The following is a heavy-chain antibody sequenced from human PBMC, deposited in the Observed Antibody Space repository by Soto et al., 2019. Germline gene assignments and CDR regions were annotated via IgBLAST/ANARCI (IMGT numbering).Heavy chain of an antibody. CDR2: TYYRSKWYN. V-gene: IGHV6-1*01. Sequence: PSQTLSLTCAISGDSVSSNSAAWNWIRQSPSRGLEWLGRTYYRSKWYNDYAVSVKSRITINPDTSKNQFSLQLNSVTPEDTAVYYCARVRAARPLILPIDAFVIWCQDTMVTVSS. J-gene: IGHJ3*02. CDR1: GDSVSSNSAA. D-gene: IGHD6-6*01. CDR3: ARVRAARPLILPIDAFVI.